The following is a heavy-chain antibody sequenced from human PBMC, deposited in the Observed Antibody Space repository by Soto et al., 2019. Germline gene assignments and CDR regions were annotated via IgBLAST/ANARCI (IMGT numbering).Heavy chain of an antibody. CDR2: INPKSGGT. Sequence: ASVKVSCKASGYSFTDYHIHWMRQAPGQGLEWLGRINPKSGGTSTAQKFQGWVTMTTDTSISTASMELTRLTSDDTAIYYCARGDSTDCSNGVCSFFYNHDMDVWGQGTTVTVSS. CDR3: ARGDSTDCSNGVCSFFYNHDMDV. CDR1: GYSFTDYH. J-gene: IGHJ6*02. D-gene: IGHD2-8*01. V-gene: IGHV1-2*04.